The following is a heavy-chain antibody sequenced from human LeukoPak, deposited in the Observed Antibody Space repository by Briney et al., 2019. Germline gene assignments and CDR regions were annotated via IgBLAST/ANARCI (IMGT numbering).Heavy chain of an antibody. V-gene: IGHV1-18*01. CDR2: ISAYNGDT. CDR1: GYTFTSYG. CDR3: ARISAYDYVWGSYRPTGYFDH. D-gene: IGHD3-16*02. Sequence: ASVKVSCKASGYTFTSYGISWVRQAPGQGLEWMGWISAYNGDTNYAQKVQDRVTMTTDTSTSTAYMELRSLRSDDTAVYYCARISAYDYVWGSYRPTGYFDHWGQGTLVTVSS. J-gene: IGHJ4*02.